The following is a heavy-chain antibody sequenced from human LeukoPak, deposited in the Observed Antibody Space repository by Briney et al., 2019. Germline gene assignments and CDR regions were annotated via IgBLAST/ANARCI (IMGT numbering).Heavy chain of an antibody. CDR3: AKNGGYGDYGDH. Sequence: GGSLRLSCAASGFTFSDYYMSWIRQTPGKGLEWVSYISSTSTFANYADSVKGRLTISRDNAKNSLYLQMNSLRGEDTAVYYCAKNGGYGDYGDHWGQGTLVTVSS. CDR2: ISSTSTFA. J-gene: IGHJ4*02. CDR1: GFTFSDYY. V-gene: IGHV3-11*06. D-gene: IGHD4-17*01.